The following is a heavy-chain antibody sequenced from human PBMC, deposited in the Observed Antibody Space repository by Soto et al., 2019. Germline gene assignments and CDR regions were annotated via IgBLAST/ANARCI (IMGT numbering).Heavy chain of an antibody. Sequence: QVQLVESGGGVVQPGRSLRLSCAASGFIFSNYGMHWVRQAPGKGLEWVAVISYADGSNKYYADSVKGRFTISRDNSKNPLYLQMNSLRAEDTAVYYCAKDSRYYYDSGGPTDYWGQGTLVTVSS. CDR2: ISYADGSNK. J-gene: IGHJ4*02. CDR1: GFIFSNYG. CDR3: AKDSRYYYDSGGPTDY. D-gene: IGHD3-22*01. V-gene: IGHV3-30*18.